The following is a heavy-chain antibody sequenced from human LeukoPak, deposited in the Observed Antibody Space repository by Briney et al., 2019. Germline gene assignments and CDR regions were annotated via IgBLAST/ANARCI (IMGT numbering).Heavy chain of an antibody. Sequence: PSETLSLTCTVSGGSISSDEYYWSWIRQPPGKGLEWIGYIYYSGSTNYNPSLKSRVTISVDTSKNQFSLKLSSVTAADTAVYYCARAVAGRWFDPWGQGTLVTVSS. J-gene: IGHJ5*02. V-gene: IGHV4-61*08. CDR3: ARAVAGRWFDP. D-gene: IGHD6-19*01. CDR2: IYYSGST. CDR1: GGSISSDEYY.